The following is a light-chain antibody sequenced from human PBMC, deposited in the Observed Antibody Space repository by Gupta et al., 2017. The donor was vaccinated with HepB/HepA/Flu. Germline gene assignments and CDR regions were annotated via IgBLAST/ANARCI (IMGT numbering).Light chain of an antibody. CDR3: QQDDNFSRT. CDR1: QDITNY. J-gene: IGKJ2*02. V-gene: IGKV1-33*01. CDR2: DAS. Sequence: DIQMTQSPSSLSASVGDRVTITCQASQDITNYLNWYQQKPGKAPKLLIYDASNLETGVPSRFSGSGSGTSFSFTISSLQPEDLATYYCQQDDNFSRTFGQGTKMEIK.